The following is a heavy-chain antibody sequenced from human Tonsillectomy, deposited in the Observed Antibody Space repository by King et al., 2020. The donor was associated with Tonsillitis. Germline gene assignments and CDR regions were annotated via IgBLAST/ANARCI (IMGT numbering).Heavy chain of an antibody. V-gene: IGHV3-30*18. Sequence: VQLVESGGGVVQPGRSLRLSCAASGFTFSSYGMHWVRQAPGKGLEWVAVISYDGSNKNYADSVKGRFTISRDNSKNTLYLQMNSLRAEDTAVYYCAKDPRGGSISKYYFDYWGQGTLVTVSS. D-gene: IGHD2-2*01. CDR3: AKDPRGGSISKYYFDY. CDR1: GFTFSSYG. CDR2: ISYDGSNK. J-gene: IGHJ4*02.